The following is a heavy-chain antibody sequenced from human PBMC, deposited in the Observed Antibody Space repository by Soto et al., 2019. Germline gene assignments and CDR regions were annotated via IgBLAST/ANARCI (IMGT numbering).Heavy chain of an antibody. CDR2: IYHRGST. CDR3: ARVSGSYYYGMDV. Sequence: PSETLSLTCAVSGGSISSSNCWSWVRQPPGKGLEWIGEIYHRGSTNFNPSLKSRVTISVDKSKNQFSLKLNSVTAADTAVYYCARVSGSYYYGMDVWGQGTKVTVSS. V-gene: IGHV4-4*02. J-gene: IGHJ6*02. CDR1: GGSISSSNC.